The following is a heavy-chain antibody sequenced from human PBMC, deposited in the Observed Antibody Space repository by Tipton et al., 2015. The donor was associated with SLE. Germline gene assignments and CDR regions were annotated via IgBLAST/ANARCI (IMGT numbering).Heavy chain of an antibody. CDR3: AKDSAFSNSWPVDY. V-gene: IGHV3-53*05. J-gene: IGHJ4*02. CDR1: GFTVRNNY. Sequence: SLRLSCAASGFTVRNNYMSWVRQAPGKGLEFVSVIYSGGTTYYADSVKGRFTVSRDNSKNTLDLQMDSLRTEDTAVYFCAKDSAFSNSWPVDYWGQGTLVTVSS. D-gene: IGHD6-13*01. CDR2: IYSGGTT.